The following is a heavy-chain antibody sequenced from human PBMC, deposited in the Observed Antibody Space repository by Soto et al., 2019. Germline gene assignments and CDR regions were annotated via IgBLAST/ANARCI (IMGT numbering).Heavy chain of an antibody. CDR2: ISAYNGNT. CDR3: GGDFLSGYEWGGGDY. J-gene: IGHJ4*02. V-gene: IGHV1-18*01. D-gene: IGHD5-12*01. CDR1: GYTFTSYG. Sequence: QVQLVQSGAEVKKPGASVKVSCKASGYTFTSYGISWVRQAPGQGLEWMGWISAYNGNTNYAQKLQGRVTMTTDTYNNNADRGGGGLGSAGRAVYYWGGDFLSGYEWGGGDYWGQGTLVTVSS.